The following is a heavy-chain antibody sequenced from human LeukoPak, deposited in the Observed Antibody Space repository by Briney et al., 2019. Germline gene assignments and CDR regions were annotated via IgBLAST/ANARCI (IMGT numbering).Heavy chain of an antibody. CDR2: FDPEDGET. V-gene: IGHV1-24*01. J-gene: IGHJ1*01. CDR1: GYTLSDLS. D-gene: IGHD4-17*01. CDR3: ATVGDYGDYSF. Sequence: ASVKVSCKVSGYTLSDLSMYWVRQAPGKGLEWMGGFDPEDGETIYAQRFQGRLTMTEDTSTDTAYMELSSLRSEDTAVYYCATVGDYGDYSFWGQGTLVTVSS.